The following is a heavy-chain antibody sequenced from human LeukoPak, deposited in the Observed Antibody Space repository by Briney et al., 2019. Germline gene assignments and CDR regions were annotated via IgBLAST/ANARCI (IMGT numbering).Heavy chain of an antibody. CDR3: AKGSGYYSYYGMDA. D-gene: IGHD1-26*01. CDR1: GFTFSSYA. CDR2: ISGSGGST. V-gene: IGHV3-23*01. J-gene: IGHJ6*02. Sequence: GGSLRLSCAASGFTFSSYAMSWVRQAPGKGLEWVSAISGSGGSTYYADSVKGRFTISRDNSKDTLYLQMNSLRAEDTAVYYCAKGSGYYSYYGMDAWGQGTTVTVSS.